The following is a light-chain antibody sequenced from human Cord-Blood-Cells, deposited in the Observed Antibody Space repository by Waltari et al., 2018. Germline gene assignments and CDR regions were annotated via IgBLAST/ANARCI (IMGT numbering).Light chain of an antibody. CDR3: QQYNSYSQA. CDR2: DAS. V-gene: IGKV1-5*01. CDR1: QSISSW. Sequence: DIQMTQSHSTLSASVADRVTITCRASQSISSWLAWYQQKPGKAPKLLIYDASSLESGGPSRFSGSGSGTEFTLTISSLQPDDFATYYCQQYNSYSQAFGQGTKVEIK. J-gene: IGKJ1*01.